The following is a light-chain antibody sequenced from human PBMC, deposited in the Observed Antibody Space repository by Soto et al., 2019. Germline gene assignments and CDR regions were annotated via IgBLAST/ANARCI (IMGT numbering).Light chain of an antibody. V-gene: IGKV1-5*03. CDR1: HSIIKW. J-gene: IGKJ4*01. CDR3: QQYNTFLT. CDR2: EAS. Sequence: DIQMTQSHTTLSASVGDRVTITCRASHSIIKWLAWYQKKPGKAPNLLIYEASTLQSGVPSRFSGSGSGTEFTLTISSLQPDDSATYYCQQYNTFLTFGGGTKVDIK.